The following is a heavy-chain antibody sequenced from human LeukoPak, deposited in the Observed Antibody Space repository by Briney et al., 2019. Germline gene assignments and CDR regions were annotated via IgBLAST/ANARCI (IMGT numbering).Heavy chain of an antibody. CDR3: AKGGGTLYSSSWYATDY. J-gene: IGHJ4*02. D-gene: IGHD6-13*01. V-gene: IGHV3-21*01. CDR2: ISSSSYI. CDR1: GFTFSSYS. Sequence: PGGSLRLSCAASGFTFSSYSMNWVRQAPGKGLEWVSSISSSSYIYYADSVKGRFTISRDNAKNSLYLQMNSLRAEDTAVYYCAKGGGTLYSSSWYATDYWGQGTLVTVSS.